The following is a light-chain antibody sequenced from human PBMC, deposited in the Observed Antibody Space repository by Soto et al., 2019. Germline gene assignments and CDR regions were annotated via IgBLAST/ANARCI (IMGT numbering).Light chain of an antibody. CDR3: QQRSNWPPIT. CDR1: QSVSNY. CDR2: DTS. Sequence: EIVLTQSPDTLSLSPGERANLSCRSSQSVSNYLAWYQQKAGQAPRLLIYDTSNRATDIPDRFSGSGSGTDFTLTIRRLEPEDFAVYYCQQRSNWPPITFGKGKRLEN. J-gene: IGKJ5*01. V-gene: IGKV3-11*01.